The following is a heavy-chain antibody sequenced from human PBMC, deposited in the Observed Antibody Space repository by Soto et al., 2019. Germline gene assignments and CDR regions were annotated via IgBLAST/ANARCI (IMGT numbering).Heavy chain of an antibody. CDR1: GFTFSWFG. D-gene: IGHD3-10*01. V-gene: IGHV3-30*18. Sequence: PGGSLRLSYAGSGFTFSWFGMNWVRQAPGKGLEWVARISNDGSNEYYVDSVKGGFTISRDNSKNTLYLQMDGLRVEDTAVYYCAKGEVRGIIPSYFDYGGRGTRVTVSS. CDR3: AKGEVRGIIPSYFDY. CDR2: ISNDGSNE. J-gene: IGHJ4*02.